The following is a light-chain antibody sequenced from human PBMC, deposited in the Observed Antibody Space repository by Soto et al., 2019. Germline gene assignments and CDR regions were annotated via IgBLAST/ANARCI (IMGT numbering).Light chain of an antibody. V-gene: IGKV1-33*01. CDR3: QQYANLPPYS. J-gene: IGKJ2*01. Sequence: IHMTQSPSSLSASVGDTITITCQASQDINNYLHWYQQKPGKAPKLLIYDASSFETGVPSRFSGSGTGTEFSLTISSLRPEDFATYYCQQYANLPPYSFGQGTKLEI. CDR1: QDINNY. CDR2: DAS.